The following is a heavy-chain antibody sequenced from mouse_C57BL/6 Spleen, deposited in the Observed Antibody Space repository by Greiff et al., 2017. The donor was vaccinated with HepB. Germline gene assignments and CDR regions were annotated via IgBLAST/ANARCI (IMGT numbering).Heavy chain of an antibody. V-gene: IGHV1-7*01. CDR2: INPSSGYT. Sequence: VQLQQSGAELAKPGASVKLSCKASGYTFTSYWMHWVKQRPGQGLEWIGYINPSSGYTKYNQKFKDKATLTADKSSSTAYMQLSSLTYEDSAVYYCANDYDGGYYAMDYWGQGTSVTVSS. CDR1: GYTFTSYW. CDR3: ANDYDGGYYAMDY. D-gene: IGHD2-4*01. J-gene: IGHJ4*01.